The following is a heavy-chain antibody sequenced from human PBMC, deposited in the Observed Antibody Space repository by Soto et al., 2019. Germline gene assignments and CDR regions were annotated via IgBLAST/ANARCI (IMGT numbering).Heavy chain of an antibody. V-gene: IGHV4-30-4*01. CDR1: GGSISSGDYY. CDR2: SYYRGST. J-gene: IGHJ4*02. CDR3: ARVADCSGGSCYFSVDY. D-gene: IGHD2-15*01. Sequence: QVQLQESGPGLVKPSQTLSLTCTVSGGSISSGDYYWRLIRQPPGKGLEWIGYSYYRGSTYYSPSLKSRLTISVETSKKPFSLTLSSVTAAATAVYYCARVADCSGGSCYFSVDYWGQGTLVTVYS.